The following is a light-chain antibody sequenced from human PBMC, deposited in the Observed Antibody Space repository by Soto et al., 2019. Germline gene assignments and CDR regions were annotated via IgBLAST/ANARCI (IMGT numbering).Light chain of an antibody. CDR1: QSVSSSY. Sequence: IVLTQSPGTLSLSPGERATLSCRASQSVSSSYLAWYQQKPGQAPRLLLYDASNRAPGIPDRFIGSGSGTDFTLTISRLEPEDFAVYYCQHYASSPRTFGQGTKLEIK. CDR3: QHYASSPRT. CDR2: DAS. V-gene: IGKV3-20*01. J-gene: IGKJ1*01.